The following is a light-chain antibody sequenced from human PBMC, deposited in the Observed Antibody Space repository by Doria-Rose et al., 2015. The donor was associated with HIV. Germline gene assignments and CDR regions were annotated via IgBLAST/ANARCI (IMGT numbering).Light chain of an antibody. CDR2: AAS. Sequence: TPSPSSLSASVGDIVPITCRASRGISHFLAWYQQKPGRVPKLLIYAASTLQSGVPSRFSGSGSGTDFSLTISTLQPEDVAIYYCQNYNSAPLTFGGGSKAEIK. CDR3: QNYNSAPLT. V-gene: IGKV1-27*01. J-gene: IGKJ4*01. CDR1: RGISHF.